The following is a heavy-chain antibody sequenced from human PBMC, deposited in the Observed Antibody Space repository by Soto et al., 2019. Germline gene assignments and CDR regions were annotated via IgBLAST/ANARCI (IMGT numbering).Heavy chain of an antibody. Sequence: SETLSLTCTVSGGSISSYYWSWIRQPPGKGLEWIGYIYYSGSTKYNPSIKSRITISVNTSKNQFSLKLNSVTAADTAVYYCTTEAYDNSGSLAFDIWGPGTLVTVS. CDR3: TTEAYDNSGSLAFDI. D-gene: IGHD3-22*01. J-gene: IGHJ3*02. V-gene: IGHV4-59*08. CDR1: GGSISSYY. CDR2: IYYSGST.